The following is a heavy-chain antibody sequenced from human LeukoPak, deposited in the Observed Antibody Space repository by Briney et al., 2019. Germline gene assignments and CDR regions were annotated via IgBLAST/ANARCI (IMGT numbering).Heavy chain of an antibody. D-gene: IGHD1-1*01. CDR1: GGSISSGDYY. CDR3: ARESTKDTTLDY. V-gene: IGHV4-30-4*01. Sequence: PSQTLSLTCTVSGGSISSGDYYWSWIRQPPGKGLEWIGYIYYSGSTYYNPSLKSRVTISVDTSKNQFSLKLSSVTAADTAVYYCARESTKDTTLDYWGQGTLATVSS. J-gene: IGHJ4*02. CDR2: IYYSGST.